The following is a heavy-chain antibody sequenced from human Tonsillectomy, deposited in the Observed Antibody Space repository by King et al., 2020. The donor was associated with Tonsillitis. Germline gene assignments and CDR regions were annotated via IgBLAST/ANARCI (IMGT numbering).Heavy chain of an antibody. CDR2: IRSKVYTYAT. Sequence: EVQLVESGGGLVQPGGSLKLSCAASGFTFNGSAMHWVRQASGKGLEWVGRIRSKVYTYATAYAASVKGSFTIFRDDSKNTAYLQMNSLKTEDTAVYYCTRPYYYDSSDHAFDIWGQGTMVTVSS. CDR3: TRPYYYDSSDHAFDI. V-gene: IGHV3-73*02. J-gene: IGHJ3*02. CDR1: GFTFNGSA. D-gene: IGHD3-22*01.